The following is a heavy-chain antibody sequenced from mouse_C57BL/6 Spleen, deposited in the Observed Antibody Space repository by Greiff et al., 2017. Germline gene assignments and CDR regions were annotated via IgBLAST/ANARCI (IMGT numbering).Heavy chain of an antibody. Sequence: EVMLVESGGGLVKPGGSLKLSCAASGFTFSSYTMSWVRQTPEKRLEWVATISGGGGNTYYPDSVKGRFTISRDNAKNTLYLQMSSLRSEDTALYYCASFAGSFDYWGQGTTLTVSS. V-gene: IGHV5-9*01. J-gene: IGHJ2*01. CDR3: ASFAGSFDY. D-gene: IGHD3-1*01. CDR2: ISGGGGNT. CDR1: GFTFSSYT.